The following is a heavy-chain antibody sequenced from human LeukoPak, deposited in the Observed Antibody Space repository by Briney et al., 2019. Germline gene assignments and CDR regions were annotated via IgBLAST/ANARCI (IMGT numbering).Heavy chain of an antibody. CDR3: ARDRRGWYWFDP. CDR1: GGSISSSSYY. J-gene: IGHJ5*02. V-gene: IGHV4-39*07. D-gene: IGHD6-19*01. CDR2: IYYSGST. Sequence: EPSETLSLTCTVSGGSISSSSYYWGWIRQPPGKGLEGIGSIYYSGSTYYNPSLKSRVTISVDTSKNQFSLKLSSVTAADTAVYYCARDRRGWYWFDPWGQGTLVTVSS.